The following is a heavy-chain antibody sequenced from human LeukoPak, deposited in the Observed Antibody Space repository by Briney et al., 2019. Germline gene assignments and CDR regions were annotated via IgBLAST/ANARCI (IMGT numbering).Heavy chain of an antibody. CDR1: GFTFNIYS. CDR3: AKLYRAVTGMFFDY. CDR2: ISGSGGST. V-gene: IGHV3-23*01. D-gene: IGHD6-19*01. J-gene: IGHJ4*02. Sequence: GGSLRLSCAAPGFTFNIYSRSWVRQAPGKGLEWVSAISGSGGSTYFADSVKGRFTISRDNSKNTLYLQMNSLRAEDTAVYYCAKLYRAVTGMFFDYWGQGTLVTVSS.